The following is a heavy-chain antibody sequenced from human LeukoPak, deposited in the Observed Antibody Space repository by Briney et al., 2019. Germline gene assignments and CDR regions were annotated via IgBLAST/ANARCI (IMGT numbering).Heavy chain of an antibody. CDR3: AREADILTGYYKY. CDR1: GYTFNDYY. D-gene: IGHD3-9*01. CDR2: INPKNGGT. J-gene: IGHJ4*02. Sequence: ASVKVSCKASGYTFNDYYMHWVRQAPGQGLEWMGWINPKNGGTFYPQSFQGRITMTRDTSISTVYMELSSLLSADTAAYYCAREADILTGYYKYWGQGTVVTVSS. V-gene: IGHV1-2*02.